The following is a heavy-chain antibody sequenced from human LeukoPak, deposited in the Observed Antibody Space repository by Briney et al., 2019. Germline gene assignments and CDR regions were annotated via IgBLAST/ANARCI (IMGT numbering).Heavy chain of an antibody. CDR3: ARDRGSASYYYYGMDV. J-gene: IGHJ6*02. CDR2: IYYSGST. D-gene: IGHD6-19*01. CDR1: GGSISSYY. V-gene: IGHV4-59*12. Sequence: SETLSLTCTVSGGSISSYYWSWIRQPPGKGLEWIGYIYYSGSTNYNPSLKSRVTISVDTSKNQFSLKLSSVTAADTAVYYCARDRGSASYYYYGMDVWGQGTTVTVSS.